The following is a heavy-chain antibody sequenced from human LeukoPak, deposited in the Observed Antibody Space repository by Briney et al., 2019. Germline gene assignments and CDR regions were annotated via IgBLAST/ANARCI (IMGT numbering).Heavy chain of an antibody. CDR1: GYTFTGYY. Sequence: ASVKVSCKASGYTFTGYYMHWVRPAPGQGLEWIGWINPNSGGTNYAQKFQGRVTMTRDTSISTAYMELSRLRSDDTAVYYCARDRGENWFDPWGQGTLVTVSS. CDR2: INPNSGGT. CDR3: ARDRGENWFDP. D-gene: IGHD3-10*01. V-gene: IGHV1-2*02. J-gene: IGHJ5*02.